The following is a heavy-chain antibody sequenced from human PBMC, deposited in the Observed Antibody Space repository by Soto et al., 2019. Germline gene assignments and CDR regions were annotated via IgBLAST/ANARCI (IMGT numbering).Heavy chain of an antibody. V-gene: IGHV4-34*01. Sequence: SETLSLTCAVSGGSFSTYYWSWIRQPPGKXLEWIAEINHSGSTNYNPYFKSRVTISVDPSKSQFSLRLSSVTAADTAVYYCASVSLAPYSGIQLDAFDIWGQGTMVTVSS. J-gene: IGHJ3*02. CDR3: ASVSLAPYSGIQLDAFDI. CDR2: INHSGST. CDR1: GGSFSTYY. D-gene: IGHD1-26*01.